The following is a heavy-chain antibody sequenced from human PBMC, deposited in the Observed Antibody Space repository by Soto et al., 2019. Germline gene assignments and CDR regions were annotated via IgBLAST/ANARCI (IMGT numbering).Heavy chain of an antibody. J-gene: IGHJ6*02. Sequence: QVQLVQSGAEVKKPGSSVKVSCKASGGTFSSYAISWVRQAPGQGLEWMGGIIPIFGTAKYAQKFQGRVTITADESTSTAYMELSSMRSEDTAMYYCARGGSYGGQYYYYGMDVWGQGTTVTVSS. CDR2: IIPIFGTA. CDR3: ARGGSYGGQYYYYGMDV. CDR1: GGTFSSYA. V-gene: IGHV1-69*01. D-gene: IGHD1-26*01.